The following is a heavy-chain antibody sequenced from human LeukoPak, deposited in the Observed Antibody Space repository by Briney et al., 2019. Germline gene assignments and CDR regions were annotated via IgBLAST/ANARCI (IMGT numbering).Heavy chain of an antibody. V-gene: IGHV4-4*08. CDR2: IYTSGST. CDR3: AREGGGYCGGDCYSYYFDY. D-gene: IGHD2-21*02. Sequence: SETLSLTCTVSGGSISGYYWSWIRQPPGKGLEWIGRIYTSGSTNYNPSLKSRVTISVDTSKNQFSLKLSSVTAADTAVYYCAREGGGYCGGDCYSYYFDYWGQGTLVTVSS. J-gene: IGHJ4*02. CDR1: GGSISGYY.